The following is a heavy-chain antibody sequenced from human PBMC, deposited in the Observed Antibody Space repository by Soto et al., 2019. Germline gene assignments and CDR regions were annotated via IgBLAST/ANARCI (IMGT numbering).Heavy chain of an antibody. J-gene: IGHJ5*02. CDR2: ITPNNGYT. CDR1: GYSFSTYA. D-gene: IGHD3-3*01. Sequence: QLQLMQSGGEAKNPGASVKVSCEASGYSFSTYAISWLRQAPGQGLEWMGLITPNNGYTNYAQKFQGRLILTTDIPSSTAYMDLPSLRYDDTAMYYCATSYDSGFDPWGQGTLVSVS. CDR3: ATSYDSGFDP. V-gene: IGHV1-18*01.